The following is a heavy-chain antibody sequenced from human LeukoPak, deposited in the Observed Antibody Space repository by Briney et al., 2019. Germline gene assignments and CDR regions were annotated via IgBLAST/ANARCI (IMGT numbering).Heavy chain of an antibody. V-gene: IGHV3-23*01. CDR2: ISGNSANT. J-gene: IGHJ4*02. Sequence: PGGSLRLSCAASGFTFSSYAMTWVRQAPGKGLEWVSSISGNSANTYYADSVKGRFTVSRDNSKNILYLQMNSLRVEDTAVYFCAKGVRLWFAFYFDYWGQGTLATVSS. CDR1: GFTFSSYA. D-gene: IGHD3-10*01. CDR3: AKGVRLWFAFYFDY.